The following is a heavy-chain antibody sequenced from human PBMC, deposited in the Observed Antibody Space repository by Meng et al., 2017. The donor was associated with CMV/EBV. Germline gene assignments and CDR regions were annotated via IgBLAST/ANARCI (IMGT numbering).Heavy chain of an antibody. CDR3: ARDQPLLYTNYYGSGSLHGFYYYYGMDV. D-gene: IGHD3-10*01. Sequence: GGSLRLSCAASGFTFSSYAMHWVRQAPGKGLEWVAVISYDGSNKYYADSVKGRFTISRDNSKNTLHLQMNSLRAEDTAVYYCARDQPLLYTNYYGSGSLHGFYYYYGMDVWGQGTTVTVSS. CDR2: ISYDGSNK. CDR1: GFTFSSYA. V-gene: IGHV3-30*04. J-gene: IGHJ6*02.